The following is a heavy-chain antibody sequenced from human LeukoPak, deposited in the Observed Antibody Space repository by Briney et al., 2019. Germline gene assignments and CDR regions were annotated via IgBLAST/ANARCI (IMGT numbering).Heavy chain of an antibody. Sequence: SETLSLTCTVSGGSISSYYWSWIQQPAGKGLEWIGRIYTSGSTNYNPSLKSRVTISVDTSKNQFSLKLSSVTAADTAVYYCARADSSSWYRGLDAFDIWGQGTMVTVSS. CDR3: ARADSSSWYRGLDAFDI. D-gene: IGHD6-13*01. V-gene: IGHV4-4*07. J-gene: IGHJ3*02. CDR1: GGSISSYY. CDR2: IYTSGST.